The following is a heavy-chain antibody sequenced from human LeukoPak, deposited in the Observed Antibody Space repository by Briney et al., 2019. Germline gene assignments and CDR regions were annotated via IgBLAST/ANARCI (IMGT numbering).Heavy chain of an antibody. CDR3: AKGLYSSGWYYFDS. CDR1: GFTVSSNY. J-gene: IGHJ4*02. Sequence: GGSLRLSCAASGFTVSSNYMSWVRQAPGKGLEWVSVIYSGGSTYYADSVKGRFTISRDNSKNTLYLQMNSLRAEDTAVYYCAKGLYSSGWYYFDSWGQGTLVTVSS. V-gene: IGHV3-53*01. D-gene: IGHD6-19*01. CDR2: IYSGGST.